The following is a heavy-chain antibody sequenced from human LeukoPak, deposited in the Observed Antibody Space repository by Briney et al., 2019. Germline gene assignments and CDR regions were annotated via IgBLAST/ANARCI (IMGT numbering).Heavy chain of an antibody. CDR3: AKGNRSPGASDI. D-gene: IGHD1-26*01. Sequence: GGSLRLSCAASGFTFSVYWVNWVRQAPGKALEWVASTDQVGSAKYYVDSVKGRFTISRDNAKNSLYLQMDSLRAEDTAIYHCAKGNRSPGASDIWGQGTMVTVSS. V-gene: IGHV3-7*01. J-gene: IGHJ3*02. CDR1: GFTFSVYW. CDR2: TDQVGSAK.